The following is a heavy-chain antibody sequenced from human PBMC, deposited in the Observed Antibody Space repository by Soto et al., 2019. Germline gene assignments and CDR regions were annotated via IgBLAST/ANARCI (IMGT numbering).Heavy chain of an antibody. CDR2: ISSSGSTI. V-gene: IGHV3-11*01. CDR3: ARETNDYVWGSYRPYFDY. CDR1: GFTFSDYY. Sequence: QVQLVESGGGLVKPGGSLRLSCAASGFTFSDYYMSWIRQAPGKGLEWVSYISSSGSTIYYADSVKGRFTISRDNAKNSLYLQMKSLRAEDTAVYYCARETNDYVWGSYRPYFDYWGQGTLVTVSS. J-gene: IGHJ4*02. D-gene: IGHD3-16*02.